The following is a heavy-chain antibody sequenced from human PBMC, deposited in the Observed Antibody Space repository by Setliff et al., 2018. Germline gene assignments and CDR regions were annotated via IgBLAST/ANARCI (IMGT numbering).Heavy chain of an antibody. CDR2: IITNTGKT. J-gene: IGHJ3*01. D-gene: IGHD2-2*01. Sequence: ASVKVSCKTSGYTFISYGITWVRQAPGQGLEWMGMIITNTGKTSYPKKFQGRVTMTTDTYTGTGYMELRSLTSDDTAVYFCARFGGSGSSSSCYASDLWGQGTMVTVSS. V-gene: IGHV1-18*01. CDR3: ARFGGSGSSSSCYASDL. CDR1: GYTFISYG.